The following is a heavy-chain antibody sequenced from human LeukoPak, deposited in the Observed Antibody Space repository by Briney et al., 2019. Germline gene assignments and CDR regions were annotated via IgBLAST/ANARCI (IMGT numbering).Heavy chain of an antibody. J-gene: IGHJ3*02. CDR3: ARDRPHTVTPFLGAFDI. Sequence: SVKVSCKASGGTFSSYAISWVRQAPGQGLEWMVRIIPIIGTANYAQKFQGRVTITTDESTSTAYMELSSLRSEDTAVYYCARDRPHTVTPFLGAFDIWGQGTMVTVSS. CDR1: GGTFSSYA. D-gene: IGHD4-17*01. V-gene: IGHV1-69*05. CDR2: IIPIIGTA.